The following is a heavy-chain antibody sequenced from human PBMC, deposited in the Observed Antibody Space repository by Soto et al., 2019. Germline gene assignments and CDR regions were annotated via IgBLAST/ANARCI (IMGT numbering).Heavy chain of an antibody. CDR2: IIPIFGTA. CDR3: AKVSSSWYAGFFDL. V-gene: IGHV1-69*05. J-gene: IGHJ4*02. CDR1: GGTFSSYA. Sequence: SVKVSCKASGGTFSSYAISWVRQAPGQGLEWMGGIIPIFGTANYADSVKGRFTISRDNSMNTLYLQMNTLRAEDTAIYYCAKVSSSWYAGFFDLWGQGTLVTVSS. D-gene: IGHD6-13*01.